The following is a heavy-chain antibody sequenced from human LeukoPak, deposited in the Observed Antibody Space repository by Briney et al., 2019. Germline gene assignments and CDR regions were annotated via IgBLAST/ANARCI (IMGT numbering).Heavy chain of an antibody. V-gene: IGHV3-23*01. CDR2: ILGSGGST. D-gene: IGHD3-9*01. Sequence: PGASLRLSCAASGFTFSNYAMSWVRQAPGKGLEWVSAILGSGGSTYYADSVKGRFTVSRDNSKSTLYLQMNSLSAEDTAIYYCAKWGDYDVLTGYYDSDYWGQGTLVTVSS. CDR3: AKWGDYDVLTGYYDSDY. J-gene: IGHJ4*02. CDR1: GFTFSNYA.